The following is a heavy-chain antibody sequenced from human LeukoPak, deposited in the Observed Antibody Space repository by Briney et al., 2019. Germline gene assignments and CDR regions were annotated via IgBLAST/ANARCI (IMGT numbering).Heavy chain of an antibody. J-gene: IGHJ3*02. D-gene: IGHD3-22*01. V-gene: IGHV4-39*01. CDR3: AGGDDSSGYNPHDAFDI. CDR2: IYYSGST. Sequence: SETLSLTCTVSGGSISSSSYYWGWIRQPPGKGLEWIGSIYYSGSTYYNPSLKSRVTISVDASKNQFSLKLSSVTAADTAVYYCAGGDDSSGYNPHDAFDIWGQGTMVTVSS. CDR1: GGSISSSSYY.